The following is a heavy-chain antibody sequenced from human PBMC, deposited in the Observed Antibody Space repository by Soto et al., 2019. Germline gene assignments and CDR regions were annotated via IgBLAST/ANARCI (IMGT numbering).Heavy chain of an antibody. J-gene: IGHJ5*02. CDR1: GFTFSSYA. V-gene: IGHV3-23*01. CDR3: SNFVTSYYSDGIDP. CDR2: ISGSGGST. Sequence: GGSLRLSCAASGFTFSSYAMSWVRQAPGKGLEWVSAISGSGGSTYYADSVKGRFTISRDNSKNTLYLQMNSLRAEDTAVYYCSNFVTSYYSDGIDPWGQGTLVTVSS. D-gene: IGHD2-2*01.